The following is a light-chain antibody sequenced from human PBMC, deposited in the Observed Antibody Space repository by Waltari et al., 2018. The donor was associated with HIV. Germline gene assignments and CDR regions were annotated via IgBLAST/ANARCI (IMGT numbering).Light chain of an antibody. J-gene: IGLJ2*01. CDR3: LLSFDGDLL. V-gene: IGLV7-46*01. CDR2: DGT. CDR1: AGVVTRGHC. Sequence: QPVVTQEPSLTVSPGGPVTLTCASSAGVVTRGHCPHWFQQRPGKAPKTLIFDGTNRYSWTPGRVAGSFLEDKAALTLTGAQIEDEADYYCLLSFDGDLLFGGGTKLTVL.